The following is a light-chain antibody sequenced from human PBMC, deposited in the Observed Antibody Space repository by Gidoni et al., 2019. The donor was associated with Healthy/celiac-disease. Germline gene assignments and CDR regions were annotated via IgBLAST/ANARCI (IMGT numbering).Light chain of an antibody. J-gene: IGLJ2*01. CDR1: SSDVGGYNY. Sequence: QSALTQPASVSGSPGQSITIPCTGTSSDVGGYNYFSWYQQHPGKAPNLMIYDVSNRPSGGSNRFSGSKSGNTASLTISGLQAEDEADYYCSSYTSSSTVVFGGGTKLTV. CDR3: SSYTSSSTVV. V-gene: IGLV2-14*01. CDR2: DVS.